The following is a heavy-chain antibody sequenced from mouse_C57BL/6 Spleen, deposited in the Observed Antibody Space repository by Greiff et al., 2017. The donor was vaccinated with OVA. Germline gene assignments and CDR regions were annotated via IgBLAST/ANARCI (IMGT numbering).Heavy chain of an antibody. CDR3: ARHDDYDVAWFAY. V-gene: IGHV2-6-1*01. Sequence: QVQLKQSGPGLVAPSQSLSITCTVSGFSLTSYGVHWVRQPPGKGLEWLVVIWSDGSTTYNSALKSRLSISKDNSKSQVFLKMNSLQTGDTAMYYCARHDDYDVAWFAYWGQGTLVTVSA. J-gene: IGHJ3*01. CDR1: GFSLTSYG. CDR2: IWSDGST. D-gene: IGHD2-4*01.